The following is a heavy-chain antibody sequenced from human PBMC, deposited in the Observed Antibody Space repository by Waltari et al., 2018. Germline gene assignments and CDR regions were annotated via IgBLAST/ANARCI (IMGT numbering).Heavy chain of an antibody. CDR3: WGVAAPNTYFDY. J-gene: IGHJ4*02. D-gene: IGHD6-6*01. Sequence: QVQLVESGGGVVQPGRSLRLSCAASGFTFSSYGMHWVRQAPGKGLEWVAGISNDGSKKYYADSVKGRFTISRDNSKNTLYLQMNSLRAEDTAVYYCWGVAAPNTYFDYWGQGTLVTVSS. CDR2: ISNDGSKK. CDR1: GFTFSSYG. V-gene: IGHV3-30*03.